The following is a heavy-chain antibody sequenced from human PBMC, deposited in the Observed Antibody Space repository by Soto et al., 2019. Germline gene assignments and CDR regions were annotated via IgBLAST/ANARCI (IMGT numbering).Heavy chain of an antibody. D-gene: IGHD6-19*01. CDR1: GFTVSSNY. V-gene: IGHV3-53*04. CDR3: AREIGYSSGWYNSYYYYMDV. J-gene: IGHJ6*03. CDR2: IYSGGST. Sequence: GGSLRLSCAASGFTVSSNYMSWVRQAPGKGLEWVSVIYSGGSTYYADSVKGRFTISRHNSKNTLYLQMNSLRAEDTAVYYCAREIGYSSGWYNSYYYYMDVWGKGTTVTVSS.